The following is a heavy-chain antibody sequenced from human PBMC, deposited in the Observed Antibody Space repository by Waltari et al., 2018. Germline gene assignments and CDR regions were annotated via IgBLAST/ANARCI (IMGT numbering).Heavy chain of an antibody. CDR1: GCSISSSRYY. CDR3: ARAWISLILGATSAFDI. V-gene: IGHV4-39*07. CDR2: IYYSGST. Sequence: QLQLQESGPGLVKPSETLSLTCTVSGCSISSSRYYWGWIRQPPGKGLEWIGSIYYSGSTYYNPSLKSRVTISVDTSKNQFSLKLSSVTAADTAVYYCARAWISLILGATSAFDIWGQGTMVTVS. D-gene: IGHD1-26*01. J-gene: IGHJ3*02.